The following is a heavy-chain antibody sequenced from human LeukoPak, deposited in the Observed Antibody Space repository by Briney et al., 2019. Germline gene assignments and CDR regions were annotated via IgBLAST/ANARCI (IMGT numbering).Heavy chain of an antibody. V-gene: IGHV1-2*02. CDR1: GYTFTGYY. CDR3: ARRESYNWNQPFDY. CDR2: INPNSGGT. J-gene: IGHJ4*02. Sequence: ASVKVSCKASGYTFTGYYMHWVRQAPGQGLEWMGWINPNSGGTNYAQKFQGRVTMTRDTSISTAYMELSRLRSDDTAVYYCARRESYNWNQPFDYWGQGTLVTVSS. D-gene: IGHD1-20*01.